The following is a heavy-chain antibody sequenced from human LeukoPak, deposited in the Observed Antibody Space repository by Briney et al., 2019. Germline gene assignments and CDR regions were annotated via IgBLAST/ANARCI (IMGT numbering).Heavy chain of an antibody. J-gene: IGHJ5*02. D-gene: IGHD3-3*01. CDR3: AKDISFRIFGWFDP. CDR1: RFTFSSYA. V-gene: IGHV3-23*01. Sequence: PGGSLRLSCAASRFTFSSYAMSWVRQAPGKGLEWVSAISGSGGSTYYADSVKGRFTISRVNSKNTLYLQMNSLRAEDTAVYYCAKDISFRIFGWFDPWGQGTLVTVSS. CDR2: ISGSGGST.